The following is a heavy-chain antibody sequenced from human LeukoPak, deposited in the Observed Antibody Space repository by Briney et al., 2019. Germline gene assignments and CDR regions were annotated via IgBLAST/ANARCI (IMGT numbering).Heavy chain of an antibody. V-gene: IGHV3-21*01. Sequence: GGSLRLSCAASGFTFSSYSMNWVRQAPGKGLEWVSSISTSSSYIYSVDSVKGRFTISRDNAKNSLYLQMNSLRAEDTAVYYCVRDTFSPDAFDIWGQGTMVTVSS. CDR3: VRDTFSPDAFDI. CDR2: ISTSSSYI. D-gene: IGHD3-16*01. J-gene: IGHJ3*02. CDR1: GFTFSSYS.